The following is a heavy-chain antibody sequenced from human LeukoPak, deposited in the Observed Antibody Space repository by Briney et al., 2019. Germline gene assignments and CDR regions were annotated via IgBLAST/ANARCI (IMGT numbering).Heavy chain of an antibody. D-gene: IGHD3-22*01. J-gene: IGHJ4*02. CDR3: AKVDYYDSSGHCFDY. Sequence: GGSLRLSCAASGFTFSSYAMSWVRQAPGKGLEWVSAISGSGGSTYYADSVKGRFTISRDNSKNTLYLQMNSLRAEDTAVYYCAKVDYYDSSGHCFDYWGQGTLVTVSS. CDR2: ISGSGGST. V-gene: IGHV3-23*01. CDR1: GFTFSSYA.